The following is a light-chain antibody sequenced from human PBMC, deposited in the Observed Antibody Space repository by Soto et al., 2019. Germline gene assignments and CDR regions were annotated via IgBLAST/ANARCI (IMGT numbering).Light chain of an antibody. CDR3: QVYDSSSDHFV. V-gene: IGLV3-21*04. CDR2: YDR. J-gene: IGLJ1*01. CDR1: NIGRKS. Sequence: SYELTQPPSVSLAPGETASIACGGDNIGRKSVHWYQQKPGQAPVVVMYYDRDRPSGIPERFSGSNSGNTVTLTISWVEAGDEADYYCQVYDSSSDHFVFGTGTKVTVL.